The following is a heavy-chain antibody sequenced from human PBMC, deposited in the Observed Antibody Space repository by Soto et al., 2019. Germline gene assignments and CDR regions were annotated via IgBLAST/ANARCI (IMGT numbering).Heavy chain of an antibody. J-gene: IGHJ4*02. CDR1: GFSFSNYW. V-gene: IGHV3-74*01. D-gene: IGHD6-13*01. Sequence: PGGSLRLSCAASGFSFSNYWMHWVRQAPGTGLVWVSRIKGDGSETNYADSVKGRFTIARDNAKNTLYLQMNSLRAEDTAVYYCAKDLHIAATDYWGQGTLVTVSS. CDR3: AKDLHIAATDY. CDR2: IKGDGSET.